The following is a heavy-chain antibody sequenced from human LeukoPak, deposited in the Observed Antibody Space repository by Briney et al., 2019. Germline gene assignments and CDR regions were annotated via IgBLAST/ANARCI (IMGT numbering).Heavy chain of an antibody. J-gene: IGHJ4*02. CDR2: IDSSGGGI. CDR1: GFTFSNYA. D-gene: IGHD1-26*01. V-gene: IGHV3-23*01. Sequence: GGSLRLSCAASGFTFSNYAMTWVRQAPGKRLEWVAVIDSSGGGIYYADSVKGRFTISRDNSKNTLYLQMNSLRAEDTAVFYCGKYSASGSRYFDYWGQGTLVTVSS. CDR3: GKYSASGSRYFDY.